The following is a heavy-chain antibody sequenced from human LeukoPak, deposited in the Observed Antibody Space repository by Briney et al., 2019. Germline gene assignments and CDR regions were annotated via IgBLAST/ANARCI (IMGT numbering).Heavy chain of an antibody. CDR1: GFTLSNYE. V-gene: IGHV3-48*03. CDR3: ARLSVSITRRFDL. J-gene: IGHJ5*02. Sequence: GGSLRLSCAPSGFTLSNYEMNWVRLIPGKGLEWISYITKGGATVLYAESVKGRFTISRDNANSSLYLQMNSLRAEDTAVYFCARLSVSITRRFDLWGQGTLVTVSS. D-gene: IGHD3-3*01. CDR2: ITKGGATV.